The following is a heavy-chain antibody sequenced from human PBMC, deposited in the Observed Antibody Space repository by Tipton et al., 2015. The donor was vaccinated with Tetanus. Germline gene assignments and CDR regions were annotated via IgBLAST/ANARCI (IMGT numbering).Heavy chain of an antibody. J-gene: IGHJ3*02. CDR1: GASLRSGDYN. D-gene: IGHD2-8*02. CDR2: VYRSGVT. V-gene: IGHV4-61*02. Sequence: GLVKPSETLSLTCPVSGASLRSGDYNWSWIRQSAGKGLEWIGRVYRSGVTTYNPSLKSRVTMSMDASRNQFSLTLTSATLADTAVYYCARVLRYSTSGGWDDAFDIWGQGTLVTVSS. CDR3: ARVLRYSTSGGWDDAFDI.